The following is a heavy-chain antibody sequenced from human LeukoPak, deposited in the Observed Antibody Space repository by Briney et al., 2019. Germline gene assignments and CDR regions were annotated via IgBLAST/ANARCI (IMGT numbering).Heavy chain of an antibody. D-gene: IGHD6-6*01. CDR3: ARSIAARRVDWYFDL. J-gene: IGHJ2*01. CDR1: GYTFTGYY. CDR2: INPNSGGT. Sequence: ASVKVSCKASGYTFTGYYMHWVRQAPGQGLEWMGWINPNSGGTNYAQKFQGRVTMTRDTSISTAYMELSRLRSDDTAVYYCARSIAARRVDWYFDLWGRGTLVTVSS. V-gene: IGHV1-2*02.